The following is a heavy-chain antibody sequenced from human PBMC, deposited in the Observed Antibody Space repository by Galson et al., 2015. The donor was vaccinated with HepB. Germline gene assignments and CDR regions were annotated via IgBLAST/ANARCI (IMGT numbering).Heavy chain of an antibody. V-gene: IGHV1-18*04. CDR3: ARDRDYRFDY. Sequence: SVKVSCKASGYTFTINGISWVRQAPEKGLEWMGWISANSGDTKYAQKLQGRVTMTRDTSTSTAYLQLRSLGSDDTAAYYCARDRDYRFDYWGQGTLVAVSS. J-gene: IGHJ4*02. D-gene: IGHD4/OR15-4a*01. CDR2: ISANSGDT. CDR1: GYTFTING.